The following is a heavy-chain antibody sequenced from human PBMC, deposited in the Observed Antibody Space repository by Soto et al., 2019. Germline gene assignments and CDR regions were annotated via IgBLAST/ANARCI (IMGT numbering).Heavy chain of an antibody. CDR3: ARRSPSVTTPGLTFYYYYYMDV. J-gene: IGHJ6*03. Sequence: PSETLSLTCTVSGGSISSSSYYWGWIRQPPGKGLEWIGSIYYSGSTYYNPSLKSRVTISVDTSKNQFSLKLSSVTAADTAVYYCARRSPSVTTPGLTFYYYYYMDVWGKGTTVTVSS. CDR1: GGSISSSSYY. CDR2: IYYSGST. V-gene: IGHV4-39*01. D-gene: IGHD4-4*01.